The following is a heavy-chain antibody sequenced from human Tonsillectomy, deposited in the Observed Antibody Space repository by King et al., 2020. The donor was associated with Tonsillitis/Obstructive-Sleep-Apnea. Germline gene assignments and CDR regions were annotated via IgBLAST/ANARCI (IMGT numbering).Heavy chain of an antibody. CDR3: ARGEGMGFRVPPQYYYMDV. Sequence: VQLQQWGAGLLKPSETLSLTCAVYGGSFSGYYWSWIRQPPGKGLEWIGEINHSGSTNYNPSLKSRVTISVDTSKNQFSLKLSSVTAADTAVYYCARGEGMGFRVPPQYYYMDVWGKGTTVTVSS. J-gene: IGHJ6*03. V-gene: IGHV4-34*01. CDR2: INHSGST. CDR1: GGSFSGYY. D-gene: IGHD2-2*01.